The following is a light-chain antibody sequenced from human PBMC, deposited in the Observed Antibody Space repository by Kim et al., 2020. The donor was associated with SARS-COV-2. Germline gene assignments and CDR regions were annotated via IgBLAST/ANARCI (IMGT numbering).Light chain of an antibody. CDR1: NIGRKS. V-gene: IGLV3-21*04. J-gene: IGLJ3*02. CDR3: QVWDSDSDHVV. Sequence: PGETARFSCGGSNIGRKSVHWYQQRTGQAPVLVIYYDGRRPSGIPERFSGSNSGNTATLTVSRVEAGDEADYYCQVWDSDSDHVVFGGGTQLTVL. CDR2: YDG.